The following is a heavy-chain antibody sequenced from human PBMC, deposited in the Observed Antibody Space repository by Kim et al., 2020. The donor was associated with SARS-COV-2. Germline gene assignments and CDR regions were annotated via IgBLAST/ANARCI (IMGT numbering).Heavy chain of an antibody. Sequence: GGSLRRSCAASGFTFSSYSMNWVRQAPGKGLEWVSSISSSSSYIYYADSVKGRFTISRDNAKNSLYLQMNSLRAEDTAVYYCARGSDAAAAYYYGMDVWGQGTTVTVSS. V-gene: IGHV3-21*01. D-gene: IGHD6-13*01. CDR1: GFTFSSYS. J-gene: IGHJ6*02. CDR3: ARGSDAAAAYYYGMDV. CDR2: ISSSSSYI.